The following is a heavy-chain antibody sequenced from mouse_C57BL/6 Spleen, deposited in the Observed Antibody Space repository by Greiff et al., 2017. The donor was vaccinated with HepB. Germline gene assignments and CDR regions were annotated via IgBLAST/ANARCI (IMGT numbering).Heavy chain of an antibody. CDR2: IEPEDGDT. J-gene: IGHJ3*01. V-gene: IGHV14-1*01. CDR1: GFNIKDYY. CDR3: TIDGYYSWFAY. D-gene: IGHD2-3*01. Sequence: EVKLLESGAELVRPGASVKLSCTASGFNIKDYYMHWVKQRPEQGLEWIGRIEPEDGDTEYAPKFQGEATMTADTSSNTAYLQLSSLTSEDTAVYYCTIDGYYSWFAYWGQGTLVTVSA.